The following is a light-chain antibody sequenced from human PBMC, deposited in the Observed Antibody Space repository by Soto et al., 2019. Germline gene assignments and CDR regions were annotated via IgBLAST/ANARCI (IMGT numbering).Light chain of an antibody. CDR1: QTVTKNY. J-gene: IGKJ1*01. CDR2: DAF. V-gene: IGKV3-20*01. Sequence: EIVLTQSPGTLSLSPGERATLSCRASQTVTKNYLAWYQQRPGQAPRLLIYDAFNRATGIPDRFSGSGSGTEFTLTISRLEPEDFAVYYCHQCAHSPLTFGQGPKVEIK. CDR3: HQCAHSPLT.